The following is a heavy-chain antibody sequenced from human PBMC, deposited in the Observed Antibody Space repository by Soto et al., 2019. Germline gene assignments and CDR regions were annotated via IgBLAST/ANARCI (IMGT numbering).Heavy chain of an antibody. CDR2: INAYNGDT. CDR3: ARGGGTRAGLVY. Sequence: APGQGLQWMGWINAYNGDTNYPQDLQSRVTMTTDTSTRTAYMELRSLRSDDTAVYYCARGGGTRAGLVYWGQGTLVTVSS. D-gene: IGHD2-8*01. V-gene: IGHV1-18*01. J-gene: IGHJ4*02.